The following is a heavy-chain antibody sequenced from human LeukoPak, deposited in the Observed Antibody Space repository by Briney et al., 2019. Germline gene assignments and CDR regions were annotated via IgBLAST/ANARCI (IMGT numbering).Heavy chain of an antibody. D-gene: IGHD3-22*01. J-gene: IGHJ4*02. CDR1: GFTFSNAW. V-gene: IGHV3-15*01. CDR3: TRRYYYDSSGYLGDY. Sequence: PGGSLRLSCAASGFTFSNAWMSWVRQAPGKGLEWVGRIKSKTDGGTTDYAAPVKGRFTISRDDSKNTAYLQMNSLKTEDTAVYYCTRRYYYDSSGYLGDYWGQGTLVTVSS. CDR2: IKSKTDGGTT.